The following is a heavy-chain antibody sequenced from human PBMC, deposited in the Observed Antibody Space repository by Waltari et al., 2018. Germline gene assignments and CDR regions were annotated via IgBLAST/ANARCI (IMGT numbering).Heavy chain of an antibody. CDR3: ARDDNASGTYPD. V-gene: IGHV1-69*06. J-gene: IGHJ4*02. Sequence: QVQLVQSGAEVKKPGASVKVSCKASGYTFTGYYMHWVRQAPGQGLEWMGGIIPIFGTANYAQKFQGRVTITADKSTSTAYMELSSLRSEDTAVYYCARDDNASGTYPDWGQGTLVSVSS. CDR2: IIPIFGTA. CDR1: GYTFTGYY. D-gene: IGHD3-16*02.